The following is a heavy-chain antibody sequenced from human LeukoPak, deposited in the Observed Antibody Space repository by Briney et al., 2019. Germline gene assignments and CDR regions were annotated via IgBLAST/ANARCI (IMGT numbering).Heavy chain of an antibody. V-gene: IGHV3-30*02. CDR2: IRYDGSNK. CDR3: ATHSGYDFYFDY. D-gene: IGHD5-12*01. CDR1: EFTFSSYG. Sequence: GGSLRLSCAASEFTFSSYGMHWVRQAPGKGLEWVAFIRYDGSNKYYADSVKGRFTISRDNSKNTLYLQMNSLRADDTAVYYCATHSGYDFYFDYWGQGTVVTVSS. J-gene: IGHJ4*02.